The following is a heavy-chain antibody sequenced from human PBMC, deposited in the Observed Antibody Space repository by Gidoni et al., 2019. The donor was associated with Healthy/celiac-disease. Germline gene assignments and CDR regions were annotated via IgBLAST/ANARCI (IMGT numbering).Heavy chain of an antibody. CDR3: ARGRIEAVAGSILYYFDY. J-gene: IGHJ4*02. D-gene: IGHD6-19*01. CDR2: IYSGGST. CDR1: GFTVSSNY. Sequence: EVQLVESGGGLVQPGGSMRLSCAASGFTVSSNYMSWVRQAPGKGLEWVSVIYSGGSTYYADSVKGRFTISRHNSKNTLYLQMNSLRAEDTAVYYCARGRIEAVAGSILYYFDYWGQGTLVTVSS. V-gene: IGHV3-53*04.